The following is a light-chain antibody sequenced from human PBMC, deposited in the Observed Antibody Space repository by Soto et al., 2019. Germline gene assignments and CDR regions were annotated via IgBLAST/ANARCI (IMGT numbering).Light chain of an antibody. V-gene: IGKV3-20*01. CDR2: GAS. J-gene: IGKJ4*01. CDR1: QSVSSSY. Sequence: EIVLTQSPGTLSLSPGESATLSCRAGQSVSSSYLAWYQQKPGQAPRLLIYGASSRATGIPDRFSGSGSGTDFTLTISRLEPEDFAVYYCQQYGTSPELTFGGGTKVEIE. CDR3: QQYGTSPELT.